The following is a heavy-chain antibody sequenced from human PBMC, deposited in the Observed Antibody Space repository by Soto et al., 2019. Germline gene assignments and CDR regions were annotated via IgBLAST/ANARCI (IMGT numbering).Heavy chain of an antibody. D-gene: IGHD3-3*01. CDR3: ARRSSFSYDY. Sequence: GGSLRLSCAASGFTFSNYAMSWVRQAPGKGLEWVSAITFGGSTTYYADSVRGRFTISRDESKSTVYLQMNSLRGEDTAVYYCARRSSFSYDYWGRGTLVTVS. J-gene: IGHJ4*02. CDR2: ITFGGSTT. CDR1: GFTFSNYA. V-gene: IGHV3-23*01.